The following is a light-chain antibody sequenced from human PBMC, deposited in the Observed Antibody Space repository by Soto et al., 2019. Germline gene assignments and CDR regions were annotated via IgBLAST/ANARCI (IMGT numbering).Light chain of an antibody. J-gene: IGKJ1*01. CDR3: QQRCSTPPT. Sequence: IQMTQSPSTLSGSVGDRVTITSRASQTISSWLARYQQKPGKAPKLLIYKASTLKSGVPSRFSGSGSGTDFTLTISSLKPEDFATYDCQQRCSTPPTFGQGTKVDIK. CDR2: KAS. V-gene: IGKV1-5*03. CDR1: QTISSW.